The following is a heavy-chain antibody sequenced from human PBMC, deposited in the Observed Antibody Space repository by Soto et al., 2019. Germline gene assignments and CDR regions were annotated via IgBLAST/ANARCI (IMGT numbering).Heavy chain of an antibody. CDR2: IFSGGST. Sequence: PGGSLRLSCAASGFTFSNYAMHWVRQTPGKGLEWVSVIFSGGSTYYADSVKGRFTISRDNSKNTLYLQMNSLRAEDTAVYYCARDRYPRDYWGQGTLVTVSS. J-gene: IGHJ4*02. CDR3: ARDRYPRDY. V-gene: IGHV3-66*01. D-gene: IGHD1-1*01. CDR1: GFTFSNYA.